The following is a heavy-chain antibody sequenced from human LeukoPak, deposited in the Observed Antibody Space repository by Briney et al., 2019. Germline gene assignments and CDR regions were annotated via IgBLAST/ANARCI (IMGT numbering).Heavy chain of an antibody. CDR1: GFTFSSYG. J-gene: IGHJ3*02. V-gene: IGHV3-30*18. D-gene: IGHD3-22*01. CDR3: AKGFSSGPWDACDI. CDR2: ISYDGCKK. Sequence: GGSLRLSCAASGFTFSSYGMHWVRQAPGKGLEWVAVISYDGCKKYYADSVKGRFTISRDSSKNMLYLQMNSLRVEDTAVYYCAKGFSSGPWDACDIWGQGTMVTVSS.